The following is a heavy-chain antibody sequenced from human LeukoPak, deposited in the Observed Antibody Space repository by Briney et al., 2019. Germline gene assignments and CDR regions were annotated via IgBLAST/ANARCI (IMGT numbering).Heavy chain of an antibody. Sequence: GGSLRLSCAASGFTFSSYEMDWVRRAPGKGLEWVSYIGSSGGSRYYADSVKGRFTSSRDNAKNSLYLQMNSLRVEDTSVYYCAREEFDACESWVHGTVVSVSS. CDR2: IGSSGGSR. V-gene: IGHV3-48*03. CDR1: GFTFSSYE. CDR3: AREEFDACES. J-gene: IGHJ3*02. D-gene: IGHD3-10*01.